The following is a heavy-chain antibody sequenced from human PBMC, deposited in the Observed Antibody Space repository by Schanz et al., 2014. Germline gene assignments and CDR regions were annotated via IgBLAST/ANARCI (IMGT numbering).Heavy chain of an antibody. D-gene: IGHD3-16*01. V-gene: IGHV1-18*01. J-gene: IGHJ2*01. CDR1: SYTFTDYG. CDR2: IRPENGHT. CDR3: VRVPSRDVAFDL. Sequence: QVQLVQSGAEVKKPGASVKVSCKASSYTFTDYGLSWVTQAPGQWIEWLGWIRPENGHTPYSQKVRDRVIFTTDTSANTAYMELRSLRSDDTARYYCVRVPSRDVAFDLWGRGTLVTVSS.